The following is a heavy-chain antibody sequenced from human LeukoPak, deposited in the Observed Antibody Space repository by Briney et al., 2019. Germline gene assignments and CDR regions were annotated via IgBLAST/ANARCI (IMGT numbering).Heavy chain of an antibody. J-gene: IGHJ3*02. CDR3: ARVELVVITDNDAFDI. CDR2: ISSSSSYI. Sequence: KPGGSLRLSCEASGFTFSSYSMNWVRQAPGKGLEWVSSISSSSSYIYYADSVKGRFTISRDNAKNSLYLQMNSLRAEDTAVYYCARVELVVITDNDAFDIWGQGTMVTVSS. CDR1: GFTFSSYS. V-gene: IGHV3-21*01. D-gene: IGHD3-22*01.